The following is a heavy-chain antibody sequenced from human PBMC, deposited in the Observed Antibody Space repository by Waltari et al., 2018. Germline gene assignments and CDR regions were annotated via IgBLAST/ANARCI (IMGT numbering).Heavy chain of an antibody. CDR3: ARDTGGSGSFHNWFDP. V-gene: IGHV1-3*01. CDR1: GYTFTSYA. CDR2: INADNGKT. D-gene: IGHD3-10*01. J-gene: IGHJ5*02. Sequence: QVQLVQSGAEVKKPGASVKVSCKASGYTFTSYAMHWVRQAPGQRLEWMGWINADNGKTKYSQKFQGRVTITRDTSASTAYMELSSLRSEDTAVYYCARDTGGSGSFHNWFDPWGQGTLVTVSS.